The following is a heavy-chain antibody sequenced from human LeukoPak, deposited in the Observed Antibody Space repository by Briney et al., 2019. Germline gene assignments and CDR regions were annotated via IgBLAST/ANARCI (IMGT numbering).Heavy chain of an antibody. CDR3: ARYCSGGSCYSLYAFDI. CDR2: ICHSGST. CDR1: GGTFSSSTW. V-gene: IGHV4-4*02. D-gene: IGHD2-15*01. J-gene: IGHJ3*02. Sequence: SGTLSLTCAASGGTFSSSTWWRWVCQPPGKGLEWIGEICHSGSTNYDPSLKSRFTISVDKSKNQFSLQLSSVTAADTAVYYCARYCSGGSCYSLYAFDIWGQGTMVTVSS.